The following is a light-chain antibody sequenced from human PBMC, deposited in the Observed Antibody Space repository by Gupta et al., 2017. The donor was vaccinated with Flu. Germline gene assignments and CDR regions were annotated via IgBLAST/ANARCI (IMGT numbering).Light chain of an antibody. CDR2: GSS. CDR3: QQTYSSPWT. Sequence: PSSLSASVGDRVTITCRASQSISFYLNWYQQKPGKVPELLIYGSSSLQSGVPSRFSGSGFGTGFTLTISSLQPEDFATYYCQQTYSSPWTFGQGTKVEMK. J-gene: IGKJ1*01. V-gene: IGKV1-39*01. CDR1: QSISFY.